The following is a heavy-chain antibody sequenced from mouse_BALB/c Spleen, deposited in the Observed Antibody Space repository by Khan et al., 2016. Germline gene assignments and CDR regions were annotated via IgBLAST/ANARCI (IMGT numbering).Heavy chain of an antibody. CDR2: IDPANGNT. Sequence: VRLQQSGAELVKPGASVKLSCTASGFNIKDTYMHWVKQRPEQGLEWIGRIDPANGNTKYDPKFQGQATITADTSSNTAYLQVSILTSEDTAVYYGARQSVVSYDNWGKGTTLTVSS. J-gene: IGHJ2*01. CDR3: ARQSVVSYDN. CDR1: GFNIKDTY. V-gene: IGHV14-3*02. D-gene: IGHD1-3*01.